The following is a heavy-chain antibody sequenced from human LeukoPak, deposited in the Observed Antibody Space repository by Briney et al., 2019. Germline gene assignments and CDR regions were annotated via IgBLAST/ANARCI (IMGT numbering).Heavy chain of an antibody. CDR1: GFTFSSYW. D-gene: IGHD5-18*01. CDR2: INSDGSST. V-gene: IGHV3-74*01. Sequence: TGGSLRLSCAAPGFTFSSYWMHWVRQAPGKGLVWVSRINSDGSSTSYADSVKGRFTNSRDNAKNTLYLQMNSLRAEDTAVYYCARASNYGYHYYFDYWGQGTLVTVSS. J-gene: IGHJ4*02. CDR3: ARASNYGYHYYFDY.